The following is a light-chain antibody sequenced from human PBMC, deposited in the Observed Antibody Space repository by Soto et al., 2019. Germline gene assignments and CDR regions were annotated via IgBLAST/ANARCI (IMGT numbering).Light chain of an antibody. J-gene: IGKJ5*01. V-gene: IGKV3-11*01. CDR2: DAS. CDR1: QSINNY. Sequence: ELVLTQSPVTLSLSPGERATLSCRASQSINNYLAWYQQKPGQAPRLLIYDASNRATGIPARFSGSGSGTDFTLSISSLEPEDFAVYYCQQRFNWQVTFGQGTRLEIK. CDR3: QQRFNWQVT.